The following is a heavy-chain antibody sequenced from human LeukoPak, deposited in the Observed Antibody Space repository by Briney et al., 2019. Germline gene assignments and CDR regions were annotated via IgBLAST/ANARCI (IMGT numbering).Heavy chain of an antibody. CDR3: ARGNYDSSGKAQFDY. CDR2: ISGGDGST. J-gene: IGHJ4*02. Sequence: GGSLRLSCLASGFTFSSYAMSWVRQAPGKGLEWVSGISGGDGSTYYADSVKGRFTISRDNSKNTLYLQMNSLRAEDTAVYYCARGNYDSSGKAQFDYWGQGTLVTVSS. D-gene: IGHD3-22*01. V-gene: IGHV3-23*01. CDR1: GFTFSSYA.